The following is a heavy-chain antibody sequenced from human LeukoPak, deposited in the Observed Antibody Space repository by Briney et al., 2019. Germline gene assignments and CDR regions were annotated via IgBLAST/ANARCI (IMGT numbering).Heavy chain of an antibody. J-gene: IGHJ4*02. Sequence: GASVKVSCKASRYTFTGYYMHWVRQAPGQGLEWMGWINPNSGGTNYAQKFQGRVTMTRDTSISTAYMELSRLRSDDTAVYYCAREEYCSSTSCYSTLTFDYWGQGTLVTVSS. V-gene: IGHV1-2*02. CDR3: AREEYCSSTSCYSTLTFDY. D-gene: IGHD2-2*02. CDR1: RYTFTGYY. CDR2: INPNSGGT.